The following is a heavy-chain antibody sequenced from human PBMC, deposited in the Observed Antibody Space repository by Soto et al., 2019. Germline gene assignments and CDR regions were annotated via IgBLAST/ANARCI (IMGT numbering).Heavy chain of an antibody. CDR3: ASGYCSGGSCYPNFDY. CDR1: GGSISSSSYY. V-gene: IGHV4-39*01. Sequence: QLQLQESGPGLVKPSETLSLTCTVSGGSISSSSYYWGWIRQPPGKWLEWIGSIYYSGSTYYNPSLKRRVTISVDTSKNQFTMKLSSVTAADTAVYSCASGYCSGGSCYPNFDYWGQGTLVTVSS. CDR2: IYYSGST. D-gene: IGHD2-15*01. J-gene: IGHJ4*02.